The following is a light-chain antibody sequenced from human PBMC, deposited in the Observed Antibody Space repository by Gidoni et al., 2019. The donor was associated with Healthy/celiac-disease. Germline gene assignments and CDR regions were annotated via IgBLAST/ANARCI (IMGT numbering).Light chain of an antibody. Sequence: IQMTQTPSSLSASVGDRGIITCLACQDICNYLNWYQREPGKAPKRLIYDASNLETGVPSRFSGSGSGTDFTFTISSLQPEDIATYYCQQYDNLPLTFGPGTKVDIK. CDR1: QDICNY. CDR3: QQYDNLPLT. CDR2: DAS. J-gene: IGKJ3*01. V-gene: IGKV1-33*01.